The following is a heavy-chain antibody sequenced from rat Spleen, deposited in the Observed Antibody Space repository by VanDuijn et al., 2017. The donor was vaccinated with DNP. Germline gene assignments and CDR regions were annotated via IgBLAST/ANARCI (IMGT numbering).Heavy chain of an antibody. CDR1: GFTFGNYD. D-gene: IGHD1-6*01. CDR2: ISPSGSRP. V-gene: IGHV5S23*01. J-gene: IGHJ2*01. Sequence: EVQLVESGENLVRPGGSLKLSCVVSGFTFGNYDMAWVRQAPKKGLEWVAAISPSGSRPYSPDSVKGRFTISRDTAKSSLYLQMNSLKSEDTATYYCTRGVYYGSSWAFDYWGHGVMVTVSS. CDR3: TRGVYYGSSWAFDY.